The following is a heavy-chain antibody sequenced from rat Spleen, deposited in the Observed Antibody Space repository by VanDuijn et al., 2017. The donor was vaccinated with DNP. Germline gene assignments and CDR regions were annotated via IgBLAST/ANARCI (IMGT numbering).Heavy chain of an antibody. CDR3: ARVPTTPYAMDA. D-gene: IGHD1-10*01. CDR1: GFTFNNYW. Sequence: EVQLVESGGDLVQPGRSLKLSCVASGFTFNNYWMTWIRQVPGKGLEWVASITSSGGSTYYPDSVKGRFTISRDNAKNTLYLQRNSLRSEDTATYYCARVPTTPYAMDAWGQGTSVTVSS. V-gene: IGHV5-31*01. CDR2: ITSSGGST. J-gene: IGHJ4*01.